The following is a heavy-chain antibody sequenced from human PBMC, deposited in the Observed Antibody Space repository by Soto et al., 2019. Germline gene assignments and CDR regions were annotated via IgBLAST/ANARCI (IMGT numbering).Heavy chain of an antibody. CDR3: ARAPRYYWNYMMY. CDR1: GYTFSNDA. Sequence: QVQLVQSGAEVKKPGASVKVSCKASGYTFSNDAITWVRQAPGQGLEWMGWVSAYNGNTNYAQKFKGRVTMTTDTSTSTAYMEIRSLRYADTAVYFCARAPRYYWNYMMYWGQGTLVTVSS. J-gene: IGHJ4*02. D-gene: IGHD1-7*01. V-gene: IGHV1-18*01. CDR2: VSAYNGNT.